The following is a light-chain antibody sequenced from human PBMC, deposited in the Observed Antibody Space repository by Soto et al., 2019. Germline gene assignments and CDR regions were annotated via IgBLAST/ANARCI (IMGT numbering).Light chain of an antibody. CDR3: ATWDDGLSGWL. J-gene: IGLJ3*02. Sequence: QSVLTQPPSASETPGQRVTISCSGGSSNIGSNYVYWYQHLPGTAPQLLMFRNDQRPSGVPDRFSGSKSGTSASLAISGLRYEDEADYYCATWDDGLSGWLFGGGTKLTV. CDR2: RND. CDR1: SSNIGSNY. V-gene: IGLV1-47*01.